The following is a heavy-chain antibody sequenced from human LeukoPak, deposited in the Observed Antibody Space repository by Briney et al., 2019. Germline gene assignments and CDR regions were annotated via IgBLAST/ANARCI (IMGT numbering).Heavy chain of an antibody. CDR3: ARDTHYYGSGSPAFDI. CDR1: GFTYNTYS. CDR2: ISSSSSTI. J-gene: IGHJ3*02. Sequence: GGSLRLSCAASGFTYNTYSMNWVRQAPGKELEGVSYISSSSSTIHYADSVKGGFTISRDNAKNSLYLQMNSLRAEDTGVYYCARDTHYYGSGSPAFDIWGQGTMVTVSS. V-gene: IGHV3-48*01. D-gene: IGHD3-10*01.